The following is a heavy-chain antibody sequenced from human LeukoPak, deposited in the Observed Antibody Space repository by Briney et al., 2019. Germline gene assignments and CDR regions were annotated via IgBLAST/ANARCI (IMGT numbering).Heavy chain of an antibody. CDR3: ARNRIVPAFTTTFHYTMDV. V-gene: IGHV4-34*01. Sequence: SETLSLTCAVYGGSFSGYYWSWIRQPPGKGLEWIGEINHSGSTNYNPSLKSRLTMSVDTSENQFSLRLTSVTAADTAVYYCARNRIVPAFTTTFHYTMDVWGQGTSVIVSS. CDR2: INHSGST. J-gene: IGHJ6*02. D-gene: IGHD2/OR15-2a*01. CDR1: GGSFSGYY.